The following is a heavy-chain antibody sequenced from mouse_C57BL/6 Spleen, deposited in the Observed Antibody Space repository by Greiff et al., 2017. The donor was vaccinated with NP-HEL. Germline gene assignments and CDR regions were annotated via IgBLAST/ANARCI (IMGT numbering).Heavy chain of an antibody. CDR2: IDPENGDT. D-gene: IGHD2-5*01. CDR3: TTYGSNYSY. J-gene: IGHJ2*01. Sequence: EVQLKESGAELVRPGASVKLSCTASGFNIKDDYMHWVKQRPEQGLEWIGWIDPENGDTEYASKFQGKATITADTSSNTAYLQLSSLTSEDTAVYYCTTYGSNYSYWGQGTTLTVSS. CDR1: GFNIKDDY. V-gene: IGHV14-4*01.